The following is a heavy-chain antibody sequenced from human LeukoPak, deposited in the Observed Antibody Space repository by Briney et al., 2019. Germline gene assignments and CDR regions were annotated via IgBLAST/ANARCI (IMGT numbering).Heavy chain of an antibody. V-gene: IGHV4-59*01. Sequence: SETLSLTCTVSGGSLSSYYWSWTRQPPGEGLEWIGYIYYSGSTNYNPSLKSRVTISVDTSKNQFSLKLSSVTAADTAVYYCAGQGEVGATVYWGQGTLVTVSS. D-gene: IGHD1-26*01. CDR3: AGQGEVGATVY. CDR1: GGSLSSYY. J-gene: IGHJ4*02. CDR2: IYYSGST.